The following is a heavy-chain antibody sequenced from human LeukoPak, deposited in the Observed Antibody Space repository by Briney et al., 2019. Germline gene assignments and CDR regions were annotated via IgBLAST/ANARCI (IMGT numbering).Heavy chain of an antibody. Sequence: TGGSLRLSCAASGFTFSTYSMNRVRQAPGKGLEWVSYITGDTSTIYYADSVKGRFTISRDNTENSLYLQMNSLRAEDTAVYYCARRFDLWGQGTLVTVSS. CDR1: GFTFSTYS. CDR3: ARRFDL. J-gene: IGHJ4*02. V-gene: IGHV3-48*01. CDR2: ITGDTSTI.